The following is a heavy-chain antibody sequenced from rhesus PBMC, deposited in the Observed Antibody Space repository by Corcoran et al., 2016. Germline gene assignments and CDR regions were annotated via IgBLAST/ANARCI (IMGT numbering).Heavy chain of an antibody. J-gene: IGHJ2*01. Sequence: QVQLQESGPGVVKPSETLSLTCAVPGGSISSGYDWSWIRQPPGKGLEWIGYIYGSSGSTNYNPSLKNRVTISKDASKTQFSLKLSSVTAADTAVYYCARDRTVGYFDLWGPGTPITISS. CDR2: IYGSSGST. D-gene: IGHD3-9*01. CDR1: GGSISSGYD. CDR3: ARDRTVGYFDL. V-gene: IGHV4-76*01.